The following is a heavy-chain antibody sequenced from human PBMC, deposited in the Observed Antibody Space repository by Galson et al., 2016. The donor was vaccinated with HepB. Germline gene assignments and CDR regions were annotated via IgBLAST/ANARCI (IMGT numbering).Heavy chain of an antibody. CDR1: GFSFSNYA. Sequence: SLRLSCAASGFSFSNYAMHWVRQAPGKALECVAIVSYDGRYKYSADSVKGRFTISRDNSKNTLYLQLNSLRADDTALYYCARVQTLVTIFGDYGMDVWGQGTTVTVSS. CDR2: VSYDGRYK. V-gene: IGHV3-30*04. J-gene: IGHJ6*02. D-gene: IGHD3-3*01. CDR3: ARVQTLVTIFGDYGMDV.